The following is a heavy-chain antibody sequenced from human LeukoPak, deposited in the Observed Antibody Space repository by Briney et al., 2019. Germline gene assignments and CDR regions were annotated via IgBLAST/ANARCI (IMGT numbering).Heavy chain of an antibody. CDR2: INPNSGGT. Sequence: ASVKVSCKASGYTFTGYYMHWVRQAPGQGLEWMGWINPNSGGTNYAQKFQGRVTMTRDTSISTAYMELSRLRSDDTAVYYCARVGNCGGDCYTFDYWGQGTLVTVSS. J-gene: IGHJ4*02. CDR1: GYTFTGYY. V-gene: IGHV1-2*02. CDR3: ARVGNCGGDCYTFDY. D-gene: IGHD2-21*02.